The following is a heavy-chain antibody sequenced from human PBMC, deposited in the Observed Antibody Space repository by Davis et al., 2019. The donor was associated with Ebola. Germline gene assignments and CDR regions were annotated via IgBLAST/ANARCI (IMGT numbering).Heavy chain of an antibody. D-gene: IGHD3-10*01. V-gene: IGHV1-69*04. CDR3: ARASWFGELLHDY. J-gene: IGHJ4*01. Sequence: AASVKVSCKTSGATFTDYAVNWVRQAPGQGLEWMGRIIPVVDTKDYAQKFQGRVTLTADKATNTAYMELSGLRFDDTAVYYCARASWFGELLHDYWGQGTLVTVSS. CDR1: GATFTDYA. CDR2: IIPVVDTK.